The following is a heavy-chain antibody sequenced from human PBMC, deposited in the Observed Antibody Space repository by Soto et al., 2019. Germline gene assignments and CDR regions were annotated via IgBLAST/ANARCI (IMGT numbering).Heavy chain of an antibody. CDR3: ARGGRKQLFLAYFDY. J-gene: IGHJ4*02. Sequence: QVQLQESGPGLVKPSETLSLTCTVSGGSVSSGSYYWSWIRQPPGKGLEWIGYIYYSGSNNYNPSRKSRVTISVDTSKNQSALKLSSVTAADTAVYYCARGGRKQLFLAYFDYWGQGTLVTVSA. D-gene: IGHD6-6*01. CDR2: IYYSGSN. CDR1: GGSVSSGSYY. V-gene: IGHV4-61*01.